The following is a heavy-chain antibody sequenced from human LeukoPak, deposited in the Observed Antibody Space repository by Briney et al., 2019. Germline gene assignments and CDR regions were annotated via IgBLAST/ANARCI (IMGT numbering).Heavy chain of an antibody. CDR2: ISSSGSTI. CDR3: ARDLMVQGVSGY. J-gene: IGHJ4*02. V-gene: IGHV3-48*03. CDR1: GFTFSSYE. D-gene: IGHD3-10*01. Sequence: GGSLRLSCAASGFTFSSYEMNWVRQAPGKGLEWVSYISSSGSTIYYADSVKGRFTISRDNAKNSLYLQMNSLRAEDTAVYYCARDLMVQGVSGYWGQGTLVTVSS.